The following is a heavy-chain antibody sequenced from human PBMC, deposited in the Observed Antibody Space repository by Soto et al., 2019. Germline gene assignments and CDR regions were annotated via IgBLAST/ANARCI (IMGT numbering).Heavy chain of an antibody. CDR1: GYTFTAYY. CDR2: INPSSGTT. D-gene: IGHD6-13*01. Sequence: ASVKVSCKASGYTFTAYYMHWVRQAPGRGLEWMGWINPSSGTTNYAQKFQGRVTMTRDTSISTAYVELSSLRSDDTAIYYCARGRIAAAAYYFDYWGQGTLVTVSS. CDR3: ARGRIAAAAYYFDY. V-gene: IGHV1-2*02. J-gene: IGHJ4*02.